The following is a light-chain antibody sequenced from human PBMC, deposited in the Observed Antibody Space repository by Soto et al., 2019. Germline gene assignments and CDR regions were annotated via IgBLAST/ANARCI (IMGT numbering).Light chain of an antibody. CDR3: ATWDDSLSVWV. CDR1: SSNIRSYQ. Sequence: QSVLTQPPSASGAPGQRVTISCSGSSSNIRSYQMYWYQQLPGTAPKLLIYINYQRPSGVPDRFSGSKSGTSASLAISGLRSDDEADYYCATWDDSLSVWVFGGGTKLTVL. J-gene: IGLJ3*02. V-gene: IGLV1-47*02. CDR2: INY.